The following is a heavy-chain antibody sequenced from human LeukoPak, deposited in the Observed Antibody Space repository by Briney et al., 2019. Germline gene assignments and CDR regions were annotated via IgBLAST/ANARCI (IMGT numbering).Heavy chain of an antibody. CDR2: IKQDGSER. Sequence: GGSLRLSCAASGFTFSSCWMTWVRQAPGKGLEWVANIKQDGSERYYVDSVKGRFTISRDNAKSSLYLQMNSLRAEDTSVYYCAKSLVVVNDPPDYWGQGTLLTVSS. J-gene: IGHJ4*02. D-gene: IGHD2-21*01. CDR3: AKSLVVVNDPPDY. V-gene: IGHV3-7*01. CDR1: GFTFSSCW.